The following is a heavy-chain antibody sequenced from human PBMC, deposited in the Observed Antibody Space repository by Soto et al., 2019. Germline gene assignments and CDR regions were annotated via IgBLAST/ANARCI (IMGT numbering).Heavy chain of an antibody. V-gene: IGHV3-23*01. Sequence: GGSLRLSCAASGFTFSSYAMSWVRQAPGKGLEWVSAISGSGGSTYYADSVKGRFTISRDNSKNTLYLQMNSLRAEDTAVYYCAKGQDSSGWYGGNAFDIWGQGTMVTVSS. CDR1: GFTFSSYA. CDR2: ISGSGGST. D-gene: IGHD6-19*01. CDR3: AKGQDSSGWYGGNAFDI. J-gene: IGHJ3*02.